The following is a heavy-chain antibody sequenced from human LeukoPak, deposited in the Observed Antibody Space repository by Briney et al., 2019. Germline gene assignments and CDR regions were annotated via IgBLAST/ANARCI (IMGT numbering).Heavy chain of an antibody. D-gene: IGHD1-26*01. CDR1: GFTFSSYS. CDR3: ARDHMGYDY. CDR2: ISSGGSTT. Sequence: GRSLRLSCAASGFTFSSYSMNWVRQAPGKGLEWVSYISSGGSTTYYAGSVKGRFTVSRDNAKNSLYPQMNSLRAEDTAVYYCARDHMGYDYWGQGTLVTVSS. J-gene: IGHJ4*02. V-gene: IGHV3-48*04.